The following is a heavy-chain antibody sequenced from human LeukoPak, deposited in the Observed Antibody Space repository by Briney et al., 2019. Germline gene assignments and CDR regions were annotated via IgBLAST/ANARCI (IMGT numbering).Heavy chain of an antibody. D-gene: IGHD2-15*01. J-gene: IGHJ6*03. CDR1: GYSISSGYY. CDR2: IYHSGST. CDR3: ARDYCSGGSCYLYYYYYMDV. Sequence: SETLSLTCTVSGYSISSGYYWGWIRQPPGKGLEWIGSIYHSGSTYYNPSLKSRVTISVDTSKNQFSLKLSSVTAADTAVYYCARDYCSGGSCYLYYYYYMDVWGKGTTVTVSS. V-gene: IGHV4-38-2*02.